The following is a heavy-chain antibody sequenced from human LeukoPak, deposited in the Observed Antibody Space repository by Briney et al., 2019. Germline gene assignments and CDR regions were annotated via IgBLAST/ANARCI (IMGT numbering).Heavy chain of an antibody. CDR3: ARACYDFWSGYQENYYYYYMDV. CDR1: GGSISSYY. V-gene: IGHV4-59*01. D-gene: IGHD3-3*01. CDR2: IYYSGST. Sequence: SETLSLTCTVSGGSISSYYWSWIRQPPGKGLEWIGYIYYSGSTNYNPSLKSRVTISVDTSKNQFSLKLSSVTAADTAVYYCARACYDFWSGYQENYYYYYMDVWGKGTTVTVSS. J-gene: IGHJ6*03.